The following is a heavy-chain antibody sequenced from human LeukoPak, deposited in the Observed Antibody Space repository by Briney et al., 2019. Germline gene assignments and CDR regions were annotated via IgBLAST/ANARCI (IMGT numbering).Heavy chain of an antibody. CDR3: ARRASRRLRGAYGGHLDY. V-gene: IGHV4-38-2*01. CDR1: GYSISSGYY. CDR2: IYHSGST. Sequence: SETLSLTCAVSGYSISSGYYWGWIRQPPGKGLEWIGSIYHSGSTYYNPSLKSRVTISVDTSKNQFSLKLSSVTAADTAVYYCARRASRRLRGAYGGHLDYWGQGTLVTVSS. J-gene: IGHJ4*02. D-gene: IGHD3-10*01.